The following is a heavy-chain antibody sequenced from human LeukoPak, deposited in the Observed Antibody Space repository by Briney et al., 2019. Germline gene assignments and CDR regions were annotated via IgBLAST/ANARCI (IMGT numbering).Heavy chain of an antibody. Sequence: ASVKVSCKASGFTFTSYDINWVRQATEQGLEWMGWMNPNSGNTGYAQKFQGRVTMTRNTSISTAYMELSSLRSEDTAVYYCARVTSGWYNWFDPWGQGTLVTVSS. J-gene: IGHJ5*02. CDR2: MNPNSGNT. CDR3: ARVTSGWYNWFDP. D-gene: IGHD6-19*01. V-gene: IGHV1-8*01. CDR1: GFTFTSYD.